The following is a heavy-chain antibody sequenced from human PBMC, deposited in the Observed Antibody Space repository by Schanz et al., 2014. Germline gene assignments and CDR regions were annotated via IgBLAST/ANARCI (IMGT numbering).Heavy chain of an antibody. CDR1: GYTLTELS. CDR3: ARDRVYSYGLPADY. J-gene: IGHJ4*02. Sequence: QLLLVQSGAEVRKPGASVKVSCKVSGYTLTELSMHWVRQAPGKGLEWVGGFDPEDGETTYAQKFQGRVTMTRDTSTSTVYMELSSLRSEDTAVYYCARDRVYSYGLPADYWGQGTLVTVSS. CDR2: FDPEDGET. V-gene: IGHV1-24*01. D-gene: IGHD5-18*01.